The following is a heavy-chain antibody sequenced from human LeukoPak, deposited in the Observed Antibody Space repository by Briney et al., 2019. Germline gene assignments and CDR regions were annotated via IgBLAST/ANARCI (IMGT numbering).Heavy chain of an antibody. D-gene: IGHD3-10*01. CDR3: ARGNGGPSQY. CDR1: GGSFSGYY. Sequence: SETLSLTCALYGGSFSGYYWSWIRQPPGKGLEWIGEINHSGSTNYNPSLKSRVTISVDTSKNQFSLKLSSVTAADTAVYYCARGNGGPSQYWGQGTLVTVSS. J-gene: IGHJ4*02. V-gene: IGHV4-34*01. CDR2: INHSGST.